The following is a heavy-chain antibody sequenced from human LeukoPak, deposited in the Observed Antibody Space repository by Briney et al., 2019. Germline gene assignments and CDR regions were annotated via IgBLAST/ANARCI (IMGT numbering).Heavy chain of an antibody. J-gene: IGHJ4*02. Sequence: ASVKVSCKASGYTFTSYDINWVRQATGQGPEWMGWMNPNSGNTGYAQKFQGRVTITRNTSISTAYMELSSLRSEDTAVYYCARVRIDIVATMEYYFDYWGQGTLVTVSS. CDR3: ARVRIDIVATMEYYFDY. V-gene: IGHV1-8*03. CDR1: GYTFTSYD. CDR2: MNPNSGNT. D-gene: IGHD5-12*01.